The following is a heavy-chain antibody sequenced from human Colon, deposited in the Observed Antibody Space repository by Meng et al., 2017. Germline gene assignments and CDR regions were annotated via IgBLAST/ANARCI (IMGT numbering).Heavy chain of an antibody. CDR1: GFTFTSYG. CDR3: VRDFLYFDY. D-gene: IGHD2/OR15-2a*01. V-gene: IGHV3-33*01. J-gene: IGHJ4*02. CDR2: IWYDGSQA. Sequence: GGSLRLSCAASGFTFTSYGMHWVRQAPGNGLEWVAVIWYDGSQAHYADSVRGRFTISRDNSMKTLYLQMNSLRAEDTGVYYCVRDFLYFDYWGQGTLVTVSS.